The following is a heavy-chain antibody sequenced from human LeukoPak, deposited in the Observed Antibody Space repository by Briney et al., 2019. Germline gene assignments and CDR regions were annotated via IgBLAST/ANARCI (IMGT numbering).Heavy chain of an antibody. CDR2: IIPIFGTA. CDR3: ASSYDSSGYYYHRTFDY. Sequence: SVKVSCKASGGTFSSYAIRWVRQAPGQGLEWMGGIIPIFGTANYAQKFQGRVTITADESTSTAYMELSSLRSEDTAVYYCASSYDSSGYYYHRTFDYWGQGTLVTVSS. CDR1: GGTFSSYA. J-gene: IGHJ4*02. V-gene: IGHV1-69*01. D-gene: IGHD3-22*01.